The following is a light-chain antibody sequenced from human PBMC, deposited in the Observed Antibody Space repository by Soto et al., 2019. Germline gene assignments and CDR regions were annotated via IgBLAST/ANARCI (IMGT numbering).Light chain of an antibody. Sequence: DIQMTQSPSSLSASVRDRVTLTCRASRGIDNSLAWYQQRPGQAPRLLIFSASTLESGVPSRFSGSGSGTDFTLPIDSRQPEDAATDYCVTPKSGPRTFGHGTRVEI. V-gene: IGKV1-27*01. CDR3: VTPKSGPRT. CDR2: SAS. CDR1: RGIDNS. J-gene: IGKJ1*01.